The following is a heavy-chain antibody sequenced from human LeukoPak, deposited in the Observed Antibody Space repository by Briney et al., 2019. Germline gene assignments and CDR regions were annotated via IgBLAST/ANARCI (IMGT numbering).Heavy chain of an antibody. CDR2: ISSSSSYI. Sequence: KAGGSLRLSCAASGFTFSSYEMKWVRQAPGKGLEWVSSISSSSSYIYYADSVKGRFTISRDNAKNSLYLQMNSLRAEDTAVYYCARGGYSGYDWVDWFDPWGQGTLVTVSS. CDR1: GFTFSSYE. CDR3: ARGGYSGYDWVDWFDP. V-gene: IGHV3-21*01. J-gene: IGHJ5*02. D-gene: IGHD5-12*01.